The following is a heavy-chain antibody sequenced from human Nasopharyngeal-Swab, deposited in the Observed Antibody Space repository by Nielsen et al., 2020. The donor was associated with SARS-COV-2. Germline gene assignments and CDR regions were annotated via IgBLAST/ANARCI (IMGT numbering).Heavy chain of an antibody. CDR1: GDSVSSHSAG. CDR2: TLYRSKWYN. CDR3: ARGRDFSFDS. Sequence: QTPSLTRAISGDSVSSHSAGWNWIRQSPSRGLEWPGRTLYRSKWYNDYAESVKSRIAVNPDTSKNQFSLQLNSVTPEDTAVYYCARGRDFSFDSWGQGTLVTASS. J-gene: IGHJ4*02. V-gene: IGHV6-1*01. D-gene: IGHD3-3*01.